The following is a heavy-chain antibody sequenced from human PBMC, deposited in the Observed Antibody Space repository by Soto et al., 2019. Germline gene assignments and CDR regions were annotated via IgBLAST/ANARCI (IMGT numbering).Heavy chain of an antibody. CDR3: AKQDDRGALEI. D-gene: IGHD3-22*01. CDR1: GKAFTSFW. CDR2: IYPGDSDT. V-gene: IGHV5-51*01. Sequence: GESLKISCKISGKAFTSFWVVWVRQMPGRGLEWMGNIYPGDSDTRYTPPFQGQVTISADKSTNTAYLQWHSLQASDTALYYYAKQDDRGALEIWGQGTKVTVSS. J-gene: IGHJ3*02.